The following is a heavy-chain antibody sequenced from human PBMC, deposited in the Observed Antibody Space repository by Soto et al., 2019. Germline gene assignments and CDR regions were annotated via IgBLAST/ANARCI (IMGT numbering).Heavy chain of an antibody. Sequence: ASVKVSCKASGYTFTSYGISWVRQAPGQGLEWMGWISAYNGNTNYAQKFQGRVTITADESTSTAYMELSSLRSEDTAVYYCALRYCISTSCPDYWGQGALVTVSS. CDR2: ISAYNGNT. V-gene: IGHV1-18*01. CDR3: ALRYCISTSCPDY. J-gene: IGHJ4*02. D-gene: IGHD2-2*01. CDR1: GYTFTSYG.